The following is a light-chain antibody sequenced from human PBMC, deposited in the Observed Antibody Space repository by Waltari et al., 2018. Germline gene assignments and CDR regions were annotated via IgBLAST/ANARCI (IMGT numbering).Light chain of an antibody. CDR2: EVT. Sequence: QSALTQPPSASGSPGQSVTISCTGTSSDVGAYNYVSWYQQYPDKAPKLMIYEVTKRASGVPDRFSGSKSGNTASLTVSGLQAEDEADYYCISYAGNNKYVLGAGTKVTVL. CDR3: ISYAGNNKYV. V-gene: IGLV2-8*01. CDR1: SSDVGAYNY. J-gene: IGLJ1*01.